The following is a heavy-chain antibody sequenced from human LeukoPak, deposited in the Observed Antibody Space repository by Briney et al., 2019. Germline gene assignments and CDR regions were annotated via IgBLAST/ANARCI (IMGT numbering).Heavy chain of an antibody. CDR3: AKALYCSSTSVHGLFDY. V-gene: IGHV3-23*01. Sequence: PGGSLRLSCAASGFTFSSYAMSWVRQAPGKGLEWVSAISGGGGSTYYADSVKGRFTISRDNSKNTLYLQMNSLRAEDTAVYYCAKALYCSSTSVHGLFDYWGQGTLVTVSS. CDR2: ISGGGGST. D-gene: IGHD2-2*01. J-gene: IGHJ4*02. CDR1: GFTFSSYA.